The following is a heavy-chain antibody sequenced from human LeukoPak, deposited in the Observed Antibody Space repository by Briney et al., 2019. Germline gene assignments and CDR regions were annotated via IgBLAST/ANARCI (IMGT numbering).Heavy chain of an antibody. CDR1: GGSISSYY. V-gene: IGHV4-59*08. Sequence: PSETLSLTCTVSGGSISSYYWSWIRQPPGKGLEWIGYIYYSGSTNYSPSLKSRVTISIDTSKNQFSLKLSSVTAADTAVYYCARRTGSSGWYNFDYWGQGTLVTVSS. CDR3: ARRTGSSGWYNFDY. CDR2: IYYSGST. J-gene: IGHJ4*02. D-gene: IGHD6-19*01.